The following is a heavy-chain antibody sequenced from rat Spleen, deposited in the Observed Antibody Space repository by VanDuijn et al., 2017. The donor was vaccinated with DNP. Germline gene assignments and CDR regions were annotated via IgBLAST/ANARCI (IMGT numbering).Heavy chain of an antibody. D-gene: IGHD3-1*01. J-gene: IGHJ3*01. CDR3: VRRGGKGLFSK. V-gene: IGHV5-7*01. CDR1: GFTFSDYS. CDR2: IIYDGSGT. Sequence: EVQLVESGGGLVQPGRSLKLSCEASGFTFSDYSMAWVRQAPKKGLEWVAMIIYDGSGTYYGDSVKGRFIVSRDNAKNTLDLQMDSLRSEDTATYYCVRRGGKGLFSKWGQGTLVTVSS.